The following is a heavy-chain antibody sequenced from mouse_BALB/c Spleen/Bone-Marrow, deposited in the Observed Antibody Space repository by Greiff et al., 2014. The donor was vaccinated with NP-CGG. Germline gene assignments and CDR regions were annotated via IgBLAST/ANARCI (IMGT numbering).Heavy chain of an antibody. V-gene: IGHV1-14*01. D-gene: IGHD2-4*01. CDR2: INPYNDGT. CDR3: ARGNYYDYDYFDY. J-gene: IGHJ2*01. Sequence: EVQGLESGPELVKPGASVKMSCKASGYTFTSYVMHWVKQKPGQGLEWIGYINPYNDGTTYNEKFKGKATLTSDKSSSTAYMELSSLTSEDSAVYYCARGNYYDYDYFDYWGQGTTLTVSS. CDR1: GYTFTSYV.